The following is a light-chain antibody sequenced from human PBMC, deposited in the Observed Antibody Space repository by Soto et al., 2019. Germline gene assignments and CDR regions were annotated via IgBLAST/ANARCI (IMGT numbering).Light chain of an antibody. Sequence: DIQMTQSPSSLSASVGDRVTVTCQASQDISFYLNWYQQKPGKAPKLLVYDASNLEGGVPSRFSGSGSGTHFSFTISTLQPEDIATYYCQQYDSLPLTFGGGTKVDIK. CDR2: DAS. V-gene: IGKV1-33*01. CDR3: QQYDSLPLT. J-gene: IGKJ4*01. CDR1: QDISFY.